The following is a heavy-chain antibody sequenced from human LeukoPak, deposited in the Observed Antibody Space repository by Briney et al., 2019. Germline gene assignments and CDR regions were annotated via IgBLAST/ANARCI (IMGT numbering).Heavy chain of an antibody. CDR2: ISYDGSNK. CDR1: GFSFSSYG. CDR3: ARGKGSGSYYNDCEY. D-gene: IGHD3-10*01. J-gene: IGHJ4*02. Sequence: GGSLRLSCAASGFSFSSYGMQWVRQAPGKGLEWAAVISYDGSNKYYGDSVKGRFTISRDNSKNTLYLQMNSLRAEDTAVYYCARGKGSGSYYNDCEYWGQGTLVTVSS. V-gene: IGHV3-30*03.